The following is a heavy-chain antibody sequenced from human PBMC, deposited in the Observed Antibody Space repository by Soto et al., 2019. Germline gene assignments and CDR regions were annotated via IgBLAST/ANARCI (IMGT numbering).Heavy chain of an antibody. V-gene: IGHV1-18*01. CDR1: GYSFTSYV. J-gene: IGHJ4*02. D-gene: IGHD6-13*01. CDR3: ARGRGVSSWYETPHYFDS. CDR2: ISVHNGYT. Sequence: PVKVSCTASGYSFTSYVITWVRQTPGQGLEWMGWISVHNGYTNYPQKLQDRITMTTDTSTSTAYMELTSLRSDDTAVYYCARGRGVSSWYETPHYFDSWGQGTLVTVSS.